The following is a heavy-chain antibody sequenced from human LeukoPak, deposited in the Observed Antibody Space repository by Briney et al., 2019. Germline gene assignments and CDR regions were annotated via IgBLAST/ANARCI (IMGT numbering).Heavy chain of an antibody. CDR3: ARGGGYSCGPIDY. CDR1: GFTVSSNY. D-gene: IGHD5-18*01. CDR2: IYSGGST. J-gene: IGHJ4*02. V-gene: IGHV3-53*01. Sequence: KPGGSLRLSCAASGFTVSSNYMSWVRQAPGKGLEWVSVIYSGGSTYYADSVKGRFTISRDNSKNTLYLQMNSLRAEDTAVYYCARGGGYSCGPIDYWGQGTLVTVSS.